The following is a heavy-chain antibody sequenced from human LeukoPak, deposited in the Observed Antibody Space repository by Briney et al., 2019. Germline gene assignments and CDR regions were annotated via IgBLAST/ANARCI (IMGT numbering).Heavy chain of an antibody. D-gene: IGHD6-19*01. J-gene: IGHJ5*02. CDR2: MNPNSGNT. V-gene: IGHV1-8*01. CDR3: ARGRFRIAVAGTLLRVPHPFDP. CDR1: GYTFTSYD. Sequence: ASVKVSCKASGYTFTSYDINWVRQATGQGLEWMGWMNPNSGNTGYAQKFQGRVTMTRNTSISTAYMELSSLGSEDTAVYYCARGRFRIAVAGTLLRVPHPFDPWGQGTLVTVSS.